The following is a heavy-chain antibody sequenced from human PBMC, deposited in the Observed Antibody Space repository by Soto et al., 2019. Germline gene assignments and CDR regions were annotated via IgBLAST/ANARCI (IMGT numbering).Heavy chain of an antibody. V-gene: IGHV4-59*08. Sequence: SETLSLTCTVSGGSISSYYWSWIRQPPGKGLEWIGYIYYSGSTNYNPSLKSRVTISVDTSKNQFSLKLSSVTAADTAVYYCSRRYGPGFDYWGQGTLVTVSS. CDR2: IYYSGST. J-gene: IGHJ4*02. CDR3: SRRYGPGFDY. D-gene: IGHD4-17*01. CDR1: GGSISSYY.